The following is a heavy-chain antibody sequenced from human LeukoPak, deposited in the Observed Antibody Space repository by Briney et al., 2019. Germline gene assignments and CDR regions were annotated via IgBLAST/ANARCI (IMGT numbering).Heavy chain of an antibody. CDR3: ARDIYSGYDRYYFDS. D-gene: IGHD5-12*01. V-gene: IGHV5-51*01. CDR2: IYPGDSDT. CDR1: GYRFTDYW. Sequence: GESLKISCKCSGYRFTDYWIGWVRQMPGKGLEWMGIIYPGDSDTRYSPSFQGQVTISADKFINTAYLQWSSLKASDSATYYCARDIYSGYDRYYFDSWGQGTPVTVSS. J-gene: IGHJ4*02.